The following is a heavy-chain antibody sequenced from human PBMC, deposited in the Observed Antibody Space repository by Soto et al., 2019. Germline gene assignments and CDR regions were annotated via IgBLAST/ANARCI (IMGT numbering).Heavy chain of an antibody. V-gene: IGHV3-30-3*01. CDR3: ARDRGAVAVLVFEH. D-gene: IGHD6-19*01. Sequence: QVQLVESGGGVVQPGRSLRLSCVASGFTLSNHAMHWVRQAPGKGLEWVTVISYDGSNIHYVDSVKGRFSISRDISKNTLYWEMNSLRGEDTAVYYCARDRGAVAVLVFEHWGQGTLVTVSS. CDR2: ISYDGSNI. CDR1: GFTLSNHA. J-gene: IGHJ4*02.